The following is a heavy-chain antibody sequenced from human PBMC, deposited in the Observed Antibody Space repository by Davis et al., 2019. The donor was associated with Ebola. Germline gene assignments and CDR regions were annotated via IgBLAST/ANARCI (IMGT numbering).Heavy chain of an antibody. CDR1: GGSISSYY. CDR3: ARAGLLWFGELLFSDNWFDP. CDR2: IYYSGST. Sequence: SETLSLTCTVSGGSISSYYWSWIRQPPGKGLEWIGYIYYSGSTNYNPSLKSRVTISVDKSKNQFSLKLSSVTAADTAVYYCARAGLLWFGELLFSDNWFDPWGQGTLVTVSS. V-gene: IGHV4-59*12. J-gene: IGHJ5*02. D-gene: IGHD3-10*01.